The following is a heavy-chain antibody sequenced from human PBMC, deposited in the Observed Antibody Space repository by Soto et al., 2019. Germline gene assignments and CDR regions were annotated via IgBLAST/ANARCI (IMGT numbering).Heavy chain of an antibody. Sequence: QVQLVHSGAELKEPGASVKISCKASGYTFTNYPMHWARQAPGQGLEYLGWISTGNGNTKCSQRFQGRVTITWDPSATTTYIELSSLRSEDTALYYCASGHCSGDCYSDYWGQGTLVTVSS. J-gene: IGHJ4*03. CDR3: ASGHCSGDCYSDY. V-gene: IGHV1-3*04. D-gene: IGHD2-15*01. CDR2: ISTGNGNT. CDR1: GYTFTNYP.